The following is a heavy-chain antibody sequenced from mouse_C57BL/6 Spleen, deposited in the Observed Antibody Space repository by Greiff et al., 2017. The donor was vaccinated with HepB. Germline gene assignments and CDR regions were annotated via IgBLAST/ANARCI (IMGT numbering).Heavy chain of an antibody. Sequence: VQLQQSGAELARPGASVKLSCKASGYTFTSYGISWVKQRTGQGLEWIGEIYPRSGNTYYNEKFKGKATLTADKSSSTAYMELRSLTSEDSAVYFVARSVQSYYGYRYYSMDYWGQGTSVTVSS. J-gene: IGHJ4*01. CDR3: ARSVQSYYGYRYYSMDY. CDR2: IYPRSGNT. CDR1: GYTFTSYG. V-gene: IGHV1-81*01. D-gene: IGHD2-9*01.